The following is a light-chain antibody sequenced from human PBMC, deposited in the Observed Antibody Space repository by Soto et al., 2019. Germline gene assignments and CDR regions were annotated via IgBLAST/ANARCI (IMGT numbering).Light chain of an antibody. Sequence: DIQITKSPSTLSASVGNRVTITCRASQSISVWLAWYQQKAGKAPNLLIYKASRLESGVPSRFSGSGSGTDFTLTISSLQLEDFATYYCQQNYSTPLGFGGGTKVDIK. V-gene: IGKV1-5*03. CDR3: QQNYSTPLG. CDR2: KAS. CDR1: QSISVW. J-gene: IGKJ4*01.